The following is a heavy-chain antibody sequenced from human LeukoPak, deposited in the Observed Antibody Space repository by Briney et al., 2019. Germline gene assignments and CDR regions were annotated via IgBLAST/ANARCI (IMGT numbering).Heavy chain of an antibody. V-gene: IGHV3-21*01. J-gene: IGHJ6*03. CDR1: GFTFGSYS. CDR2: ISSSSSYI. CDR3: ARGKGPIVATDDYYYYMDV. Sequence: GGSLRLSCAASGFTFGSYSMNWVRQAPGKGLEWVSSISSSSSYIYYADSVKGRFTISRDNAKNSLYLQMNSLRAEDTAVYYCARGKGPIVATDDYYYYMDVWGKGTTVTVSS. D-gene: IGHD5-12*01.